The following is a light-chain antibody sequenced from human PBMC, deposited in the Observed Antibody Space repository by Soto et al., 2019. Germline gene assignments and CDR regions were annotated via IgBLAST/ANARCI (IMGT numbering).Light chain of an antibody. V-gene: IGLV2-14*01. J-gene: IGLJ1*01. CDR1: SSDVGGYNY. CDR2: EVS. Sequence: QSALTQPASVSGSPGQSITISCTGTSSDVGGYNYVSWYQQHPGKAPKLMLYEVSTRPSGVSNRFSGSKSGNTASLTISWLQAEIEADYYCRSYTSSSTLVFGTGTKLTVL. CDR3: RSYTSSSTLV.